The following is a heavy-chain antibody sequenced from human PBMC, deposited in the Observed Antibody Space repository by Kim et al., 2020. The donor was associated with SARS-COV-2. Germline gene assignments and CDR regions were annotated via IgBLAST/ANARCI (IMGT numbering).Heavy chain of an antibody. Sequence: ASVKVSCKVSGYTLTELSMHWVRQAPGKGLEWMGGFDPEDGETIYAQKFQGRVTMTEDTSTDTAYMELSSLRSEDTAVYYCATAPQLGSSLDYWGQGTLVTVSS. CDR1: GYTLTELS. V-gene: IGHV1-24*01. D-gene: IGHD6-13*01. CDR2: FDPEDGET. CDR3: ATAPQLGSSLDY. J-gene: IGHJ4*02.